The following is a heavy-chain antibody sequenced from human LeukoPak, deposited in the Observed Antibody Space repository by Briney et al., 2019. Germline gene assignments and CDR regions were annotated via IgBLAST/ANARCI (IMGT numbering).Heavy chain of an antibody. CDR2: INHSGST. D-gene: IGHD3-22*01. CDR3: AGTYYYDSSGPR. CDR1: GGSFSGYY. J-gene: IGHJ4*02. Sequence: SETLSLTCAVYGGSFSGYYWSLIRQPPGKGLEWIGEINHSGSTNYNPSLKSRVTISVDTSKNQFSLKLSSVTAADTAVYYCAGTYYYDSSGPRWGQGTLVTVSS. V-gene: IGHV4-34*01.